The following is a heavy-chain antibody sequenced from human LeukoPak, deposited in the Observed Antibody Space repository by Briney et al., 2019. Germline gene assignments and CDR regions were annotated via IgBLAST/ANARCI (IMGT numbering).Heavy chain of an antibody. CDR1: GFTFSSYA. V-gene: IGHV3-53*04. J-gene: IGHJ4*02. CDR3: ARGGREYYYDSSGYYNY. Sequence: GGSLRLSCAASGFTFSSYAMSWVRQAPGKGLEWVSVIYSGGSTYYADSVKGRFTISGHNSKNTLYLQMNSLRAEDTAVYYCARGGREYYYDSSGYYNYWGQGTLVTVSS. D-gene: IGHD3-22*01. CDR2: IYSGGST.